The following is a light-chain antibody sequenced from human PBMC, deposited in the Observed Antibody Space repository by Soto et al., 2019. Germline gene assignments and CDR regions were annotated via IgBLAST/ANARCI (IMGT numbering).Light chain of an antibody. V-gene: IGLV2-14*01. CDR1: SSDVGGYNY. J-gene: IGLJ1*01. CDR2: DVS. Sequence: LTQPASVSGPPGQSIAISCTGTSSDVGGYNYVSWYQQHPGKAPKLMVYDVSNRPSGVSNRFSGSKSGNTASLTISGLQAEDEADYYCSSYTSSSTYVFGTGT. CDR3: SSYTSSSTYV.